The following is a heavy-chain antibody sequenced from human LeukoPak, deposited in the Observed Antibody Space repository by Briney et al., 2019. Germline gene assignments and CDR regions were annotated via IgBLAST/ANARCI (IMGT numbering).Heavy chain of an antibody. CDR1: GFIFSDSW. Sequence: QPGGSLRLFCAASGFIFSDSWMSWVRQAPGKGLEWVGNIKQDGSEKYFADSVKGRFTISRDNAKNSLYLQMNSLGAEDTAVYYCATVRYGNYFDYWGQGILVTVSS. CDR3: ATVRYGNYFDY. V-gene: IGHV3-7*01. J-gene: IGHJ4*02. D-gene: IGHD3-10*01. CDR2: IKQDGSEK.